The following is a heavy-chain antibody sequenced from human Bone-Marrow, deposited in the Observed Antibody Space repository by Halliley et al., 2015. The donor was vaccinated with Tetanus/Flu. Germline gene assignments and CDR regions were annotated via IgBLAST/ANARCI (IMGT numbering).Heavy chain of an antibody. J-gene: IGHJ3*01. V-gene: IGHV6-1*01. Sequence: GLVKPSQTLSLSCGISGDTASSTSAAWNWVRRSPSRGLEWLGRTYFRSGWKNDYAVSVKGRIIVSPDTSKNLFSLRLSSVTAEDTAVYDWASKGVMTPDGFDGWSQGTAVIVS. CDR3: ASKGVMTPDGFDG. CDR2: TYFRSGWKN. CDR1: GDTASSTSAA.